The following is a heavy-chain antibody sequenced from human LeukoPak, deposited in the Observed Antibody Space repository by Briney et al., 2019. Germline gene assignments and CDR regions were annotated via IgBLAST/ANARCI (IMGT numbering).Heavy chain of an antibody. CDR2: INHSGST. CDR3: ARATYYYDSSGYYPLNWLDP. Sequence: SETLSLTCAVYGGSFSGYYWSWIRQPPGKGLEWIGEINHSGSTNYNPSLKSRVTISVDTSKNQFSLKLSSVTAADTAVYYCARATYYYDSSGYYPLNWLDPWGQGTLVTVSS. D-gene: IGHD3-22*01. V-gene: IGHV4-34*01. CDR1: GGSFSGYY. J-gene: IGHJ5*02.